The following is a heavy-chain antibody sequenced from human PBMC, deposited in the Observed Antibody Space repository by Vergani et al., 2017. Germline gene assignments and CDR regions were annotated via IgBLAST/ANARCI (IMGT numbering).Heavy chain of an antibody. CDR3: VKDNDYDAAGPFDL. J-gene: IGHJ2*01. CDR1: GITFQAFA. Sequence: LVEAGGGLVQPGGSLRLSCTASGITFQAFAFHWVRQVSGRGLEWVSRIDMYYGVKNGNSFEGRFSISRDNAKKAVFLQMNNLRHEDTALYFCVKDNDYDAAGPFDLWGRGTLVTVSS. D-gene: IGHD3-16*01. V-gene: IGHV3-9*01. CDR2: IDMYYGVK.